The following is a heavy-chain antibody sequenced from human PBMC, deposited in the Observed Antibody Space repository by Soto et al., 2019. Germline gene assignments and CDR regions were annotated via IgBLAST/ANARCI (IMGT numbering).Heavy chain of an antibody. V-gene: IGHV4-61*01. CDR3: ARDMFGYGDYDGMDV. D-gene: IGHD3-10*02. CDR2: IYYNGST. CDR1: GGSVSSGSYY. Sequence: QVQLQESGPGLVKPSETLSLTCTVSGGSVSSGSYYWSWIRQPPGKGLEWIGYIYYNGSTNYNPSLKSRVTISVDTSKNQFSLKLSSVTAADTAVYYCARDMFGYGDYDGMDVWGQGTTVTVSS. J-gene: IGHJ6*02.